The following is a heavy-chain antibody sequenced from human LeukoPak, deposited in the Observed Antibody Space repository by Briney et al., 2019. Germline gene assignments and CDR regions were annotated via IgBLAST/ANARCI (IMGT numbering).Heavy chain of an antibody. CDR2: IGNDSINK. Sequence: GGDLRLSCPATGFTFSSYTMNWVRQAPGKGLEWVSFIGNDSINKYYADSVKGRFTISRDNSKNSLYVQMGSLRADDTAVYYCVRGDSREDWGQGTLVTVSS. CDR1: GFTFSSYT. V-gene: IGHV3-21*01. CDR3: VRGDSRED. J-gene: IGHJ4*02. D-gene: IGHD3-22*01.